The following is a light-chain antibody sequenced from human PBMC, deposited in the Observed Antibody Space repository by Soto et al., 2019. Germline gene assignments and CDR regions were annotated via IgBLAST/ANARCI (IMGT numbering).Light chain of an antibody. CDR2: DVS. Sequence: QSALTQPRSESGSPGQSVSISCTGTSTDVGGYDFVSWYQQHPGKAPKLLIYDVSRRPSGVPDRFSGSKSGYTAFLTLSGLQAEDEADYYCSSYAGTSVIFGGGTKVTVL. CDR3: SSYAGTSVI. J-gene: IGLJ2*01. V-gene: IGLV2-11*01. CDR1: STDVGGYDF.